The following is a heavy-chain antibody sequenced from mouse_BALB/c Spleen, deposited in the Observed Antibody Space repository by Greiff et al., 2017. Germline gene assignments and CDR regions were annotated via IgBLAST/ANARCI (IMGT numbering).Heavy chain of an antibody. CDR2: ISSGSSTI. J-gene: IGHJ4*01. D-gene: IGHD2-14*01. CDR3: ATYYRYDDYAMDY. Sequence: EVQLVESGGGLVQPGGSRKLSCAASGFTFSSFGMHWVRQAPEKGLEWVAYISSGSSTIYYADTVKGRFTISRDNPKNTLFLQMTSLRSEDTAMYYCATYYRYDDYAMDYWGQGTSVTVSS. CDR1: GFTFSSFG. V-gene: IGHV5-17*02.